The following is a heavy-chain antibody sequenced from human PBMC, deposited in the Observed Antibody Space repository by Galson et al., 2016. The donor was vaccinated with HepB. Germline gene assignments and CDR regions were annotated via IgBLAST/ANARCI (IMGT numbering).Heavy chain of an antibody. D-gene: IGHD2-21*01. CDR1: GGSISSGDYH. Sequence: LSLTCTVSGGSISSGDYHWSWIRQPPGKGLEWIGYIYHSGSTSYNPSLKSRLTISVDTSKNQFSLRLTSVTAADTAVYYCAKGRGYCGVTDCSGAHYGMDVWGQGTTVTVSS. CDR2: IYHSGST. V-gene: IGHV4-30-4*01. J-gene: IGHJ6*02. CDR3: AKGRGYCGVTDCSGAHYGMDV.